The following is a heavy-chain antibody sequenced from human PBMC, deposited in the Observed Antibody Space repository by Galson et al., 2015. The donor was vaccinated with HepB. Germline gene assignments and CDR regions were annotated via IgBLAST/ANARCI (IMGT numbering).Heavy chain of an antibody. D-gene: IGHD2-2*01. CDR3: ARLRYQLLLHYYYYCMDV. Sequence: QSGAEVKKPGESLKISCRGSGYSFTSYWISWLRQMPGKGLEWMGRIDTSDSYTNYSPSFQGHVTISADKYISTAYLQWSSLKASDTAMYYCARLRYQLLLHYYYYCMDVWGKGTTVTVSS. CDR2: IDTSDSYT. V-gene: IGHV5-10-1*01. J-gene: IGHJ6*04. CDR1: GYSFTSYW.